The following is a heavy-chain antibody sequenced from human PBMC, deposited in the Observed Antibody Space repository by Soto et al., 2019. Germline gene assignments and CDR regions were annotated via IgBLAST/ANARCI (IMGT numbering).Heavy chain of an antibody. Sequence: SETLSLTCTVSGASVNTGDYYWSYIRQPPGKGLEWLGYIFYSGDTYYNPSLKSRATISLNTSRNQFSLTLTSVADADTALYYCVGTGTTDDFWGQGTLVTVSS. D-gene: IGHD1-7*01. J-gene: IGHJ1*01. CDR2: IFYSGDT. V-gene: IGHV4-30-4*01. CDR3: VGTGTTDDF. CDR1: GASVNTGDYY.